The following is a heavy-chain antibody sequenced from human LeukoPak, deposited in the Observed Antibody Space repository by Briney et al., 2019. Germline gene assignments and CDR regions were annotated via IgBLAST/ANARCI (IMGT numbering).Heavy chain of an antibody. V-gene: IGHV4-61*01. CDR2: IFFSGST. Sequence: PETLSLTCTLSGGSLSSITSYWGWTRQPPGKGLEWIGYIFFSGSTNYNPSFKSRVTISENPSKTQFSLRLGSVPAAAPAVYYRARDELAAAGTGERWFDAWGQGTLVTVSS. CDR1: GGSLSSITSY. J-gene: IGHJ5*02. CDR3: ARDELAAAGTGERWFDA. D-gene: IGHD6-13*01.